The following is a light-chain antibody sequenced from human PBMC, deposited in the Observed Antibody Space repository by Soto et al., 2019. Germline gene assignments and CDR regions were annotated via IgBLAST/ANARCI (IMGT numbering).Light chain of an antibody. J-gene: IGLJ3*02. Sequence: QSALTQPASVSGSPGQSITIPCTGTNNDIGGYDYVNWYQQHPGKAPKLIIYEVSNRPSGVSNRFSGSKSGNTASLTISGLQAEDEAYYYCSSYTTNSALVVFGGGTKVTVL. CDR3: SSYTTNSALVV. CDR1: NNDIGGYDY. CDR2: EVS. V-gene: IGLV2-14*01.